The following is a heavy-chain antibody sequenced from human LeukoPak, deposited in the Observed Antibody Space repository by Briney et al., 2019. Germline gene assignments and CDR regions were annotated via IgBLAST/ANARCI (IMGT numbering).Heavy chain of an antibody. D-gene: IGHD6-13*01. Sequence: GGSLRLSCAASGFTFSSYAMSWVRQAPGKGLEWVSSFSGTVGSTHYADSVKGRFTISRDSYKNTLYLQMNSLRAEDTAVYYCAKGKNAYGSSSNDYWGQGSLVTVSS. CDR3: AKGKNAYGSSSNDY. CDR1: GFTFSSYA. J-gene: IGHJ4*02. V-gene: IGHV3-23*01. CDR2: FSGTVGST.